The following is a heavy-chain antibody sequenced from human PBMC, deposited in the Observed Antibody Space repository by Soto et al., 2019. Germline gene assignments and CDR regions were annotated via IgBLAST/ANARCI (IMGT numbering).Heavy chain of an antibody. CDR1: GDSVSSVTAT. CDR2: TYYRSKWYY. D-gene: IGHD6-19*01. J-gene: IGHJ2*01. V-gene: IGHV6-1*01. CDR3: ARDGSGFHWYFDV. Sequence: QVHLQQSGPGLVKPSQTLSLMCDISGDSVSSVTATWSWIRQSPSRGLEWLGRTYYRSKWYYDYEVSVKSRIVITPDTSKNQLTLDLNSVTPEDTAVYFCARDGSGFHWYFDVWGRGTLVTVSS.